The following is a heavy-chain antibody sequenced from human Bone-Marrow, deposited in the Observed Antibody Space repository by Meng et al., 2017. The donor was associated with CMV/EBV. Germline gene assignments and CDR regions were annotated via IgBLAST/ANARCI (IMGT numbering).Heavy chain of an antibody. J-gene: IGHJ6*02. CDR3: ARVIVVVPAALTNPRYYYYGMDV. Sequence: SVKVSCKASGGTFSSYAISWVRQAPGQGLEWMGGIIPIFGTANYAQKFQGRVTITTDESTSTAYMELSSLRSEDTAVYYSARVIVVVPAALTNPRYYYYGMDVWGQGTTVTVSS. CDR2: IIPIFGTA. CDR1: GGTFSSYA. V-gene: IGHV1-69*05. D-gene: IGHD2-2*01.